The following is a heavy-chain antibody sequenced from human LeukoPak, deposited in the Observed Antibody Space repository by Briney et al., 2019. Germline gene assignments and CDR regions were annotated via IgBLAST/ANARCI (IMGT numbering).Heavy chain of an antibody. J-gene: IGHJ4*02. CDR3: ATPSGYSSGWVGDY. V-gene: IGHV1-24*01. Sequence: ASVKVSCKVSGYTLTELSMHWVRQAPGKGLEWMGGFDPEDGETFYAQKFQGRVTMTEDTSTDTAYMELSSLRSEDTAVYYCATPSGYSSGWVGDYWGQGTLVTVSS. CDR1: GYTLTELS. D-gene: IGHD6-19*01. CDR2: FDPEDGET.